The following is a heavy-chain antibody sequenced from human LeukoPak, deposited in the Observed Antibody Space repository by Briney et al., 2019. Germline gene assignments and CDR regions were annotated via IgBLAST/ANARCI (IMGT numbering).Heavy chain of an antibody. CDR2: IRSKIDGGAT. V-gene: IGHV3-15*01. D-gene: IGHD2-21*01. Sequence: GGSLRLSCTASGFTFGDYAMSWIRQAPGKGLEWVGRIRSKIDGGATDYAAPVKGRFTISRDDSKNTLYLQINSLKIEDTAMYYCYTSITDYWGQGTLVTVSS. J-gene: IGHJ4*02. CDR3: YTSITDY. CDR1: GFTFGDYA.